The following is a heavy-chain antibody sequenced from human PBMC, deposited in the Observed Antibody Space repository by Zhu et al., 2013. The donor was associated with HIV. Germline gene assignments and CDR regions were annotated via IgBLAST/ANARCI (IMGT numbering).Heavy chain of an antibody. D-gene: IGHD2-15*01. Sequence: QLVQSGAEVKKPGASVKVSCKASGYTFTSFGVTWVRQAPGQGLEWMGWISGYNGTTKYEQNLQDRVAMTTDTSTNTAYLELKTLKPEDTAVYFCARSWAVAPIGVFDFWG. CDR1: GYTFTSFG. J-gene: IGHJ3*01. CDR2: ISGYNGTT. V-gene: IGHV1-18*01. CDR3: ARSWAVAPIGVFDF.